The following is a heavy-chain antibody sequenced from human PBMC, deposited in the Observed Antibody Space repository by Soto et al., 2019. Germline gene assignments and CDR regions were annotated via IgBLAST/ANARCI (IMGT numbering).Heavy chain of an antibody. D-gene: IGHD3-16*01. Sequence: QVQLVQSGAEVKKPGSSVKVSCKASGGTFSSYAISWVRQAPGQGLEWMGGIIPIFGTANYAQKFQGRVTITSDESTSTAYMELSSLRSEDTAVYYCARAPYYEYVWGSYQSDAFDIWGQGTMVTVSS. J-gene: IGHJ3*02. CDR3: ARAPYYEYVWGSYQSDAFDI. V-gene: IGHV1-69*01. CDR2: IIPIFGTA. CDR1: GGTFSSYA.